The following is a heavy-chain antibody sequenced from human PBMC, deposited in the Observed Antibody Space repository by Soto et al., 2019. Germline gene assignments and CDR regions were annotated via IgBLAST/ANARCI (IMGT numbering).Heavy chain of an antibody. CDR2: ISARSDRT. Sequence: PGGSLRLSCVASGFTFSNYAVTWVRQAPGKGLDWVSVISARSDRTYYADSVEGRFTISRDNSKNTLYLQMNSLRAEDTAVYYCAKKRLMTAESRSFDSWGQGTPVTVSS. V-gene: IGHV3-23*01. J-gene: IGHJ4*02. CDR3: AKKRLMTAESRSFDS. CDR1: GFTFSNYA. D-gene: IGHD2-21*02.